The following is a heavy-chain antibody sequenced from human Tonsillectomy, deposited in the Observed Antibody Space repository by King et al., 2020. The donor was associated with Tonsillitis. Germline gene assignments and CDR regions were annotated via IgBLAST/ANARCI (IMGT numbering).Heavy chain of an antibody. Sequence: VQLQESGPGLVKPSQTLSLTCTVSGGSISSGSYYWSWIRQPAGKGLEWIGRIYTSGSTNYNPSLKSRVTISVDTSKNQFSLKLSSVTAADTAVYYCAREYWYFDLWGRGTLVTVSS. CDR2: IYTSGST. J-gene: IGHJ2*01. CDR1: GGSISSGSYY. V-gene: IGHV4-61*02. CDR3: AREYWYFDL.